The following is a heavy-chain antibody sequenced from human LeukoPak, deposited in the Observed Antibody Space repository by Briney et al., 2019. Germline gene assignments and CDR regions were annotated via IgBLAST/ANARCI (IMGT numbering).Heavy chain of an antibody. V-gene: IGHV3-48*03. Sequence: GGSLRLSCAASGFTFSSYEMNWVRQAPGKRLEWVSYISSSGSTIYYADSVKGRFTISRDNAKNSLYLQMNSLRAEDTAVYYCARDGYNFALDYWGQGTLVTVSS. J-gene: IGHJ4*02. D-gene: IGHD5-24*01. CDR3: ARDGYNFALDY. CDR2: ISSSGSTI. CDR1: GFTFSSYE.